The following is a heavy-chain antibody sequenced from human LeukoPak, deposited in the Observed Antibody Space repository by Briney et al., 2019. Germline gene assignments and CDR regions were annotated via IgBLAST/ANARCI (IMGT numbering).Heavy chain of an antibody. J-gene: IGHJ4*01. D-gene: IGHD4-17*01. V-gene: IGHV4-30-4*01. CDR1: GGSISSGDYY. CDR3: ARGFAYGDTESFDY. Sequence: PSETLSLTCTVSGGSISSGDYYWSWIRQPPGKGLEWIGYIYYSGTSYDNPSLKSRVTISVDTSKNQFFLRLSSVNAADTAVYYCARGFAYGDTESFDYWGQGTLVTVSS. CDR2: IYYSGTS.